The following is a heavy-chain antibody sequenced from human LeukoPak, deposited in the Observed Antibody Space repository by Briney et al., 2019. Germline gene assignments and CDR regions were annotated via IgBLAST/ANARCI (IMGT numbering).Heavy chain of an antibody. J-gene: IGHJ4*02. CDR2: IYYSGST. V-gene: IGHV4-39*01. Sequence: PSETLSLTCTVSGGSISSSSYYWGWIRQPPGKGLEWIGSIYYSGSTYYNPSLKSRVTISVDTSKNQFSLKLSSVTAADTAVYYCARGRNFWSGYLSAGREYYFDYWGQGTLVTVSS. CDR3: ARGRNFWSGYLSAGREYYFDY. D-gene: IGHD3-3*01. CDR1: GGSISSSSYY.